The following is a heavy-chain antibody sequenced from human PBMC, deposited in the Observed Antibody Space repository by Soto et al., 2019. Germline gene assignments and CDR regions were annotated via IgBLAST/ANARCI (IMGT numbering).Heavy chain of an antibody. V-gene: IGHV4-39*01. J-gene: IGHJ4*02. D-gene: IGHD6-19*01. CDR2: IYYSGST. CDR3: ARRCLGSGWVQYGH. Sequence: QLQLQESGPGLVKPSETLSLTCTVSGGSISSSSYYWGWIRQPPGKGLEWIGSIYYSGSTYYNPSLKSRVTISVDTSKNQFSLKLSSVTAADTAVYYCARRCLGSGWVQYGHWGQGTLVTVSS. CDR1: GGSISSSSYY.